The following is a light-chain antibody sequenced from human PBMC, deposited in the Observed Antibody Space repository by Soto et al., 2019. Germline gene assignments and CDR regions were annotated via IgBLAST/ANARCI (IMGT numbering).Light chain of an antibody. Sequence: EIVLTQSPGTLSLSPGERATLSCRASQSVSSSYLAWYQQKPGQAPRLLIYGASRRATGIPDRFSGSGSGTDFTLTLSRLEPADFAVYYCQQYGSSPPTYTFGQGTKLEIK. CDR3: QQYGSSPPTYT. J-gene: IGKJ2*01. CDR1: QSVSSSY. V-gene: IGKV3-20*01. CDR2: GAS.